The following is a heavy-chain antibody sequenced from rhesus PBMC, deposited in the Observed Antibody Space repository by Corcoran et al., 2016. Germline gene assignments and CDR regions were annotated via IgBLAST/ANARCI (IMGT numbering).Heavy chain of an antibody. CDR1: GFTFSSYG. CDR2: VNSGGVST. CDR3: AKVGYSGSRDRFDF. J-gene: IGHJ3*01. D-gene: IGHD6-25*01. Sequence: EVQLVETGGGLVQPGGSLKLSCAASGFTFSSYGMSWVRQAPRKGLECVSAVNSGGVSTYYAESVKCRCTMSRDNSKNPLSLQMNSLRVEDTAVYYCAKVGYSGSRDRFDFWGQGLRVTVSS. V-gene: IGHV3S5*01.